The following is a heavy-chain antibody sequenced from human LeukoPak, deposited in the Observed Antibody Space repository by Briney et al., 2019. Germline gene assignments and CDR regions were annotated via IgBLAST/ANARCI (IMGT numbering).Heavy chain of an antibody. V-gene: IGHV1-2*02. J-gene: IGHJ5*02. Sequence: ASVKVSCKASGYTFTGYYMHWVRQAPGQGLEWMGWINPNSGGTNYAQKFQGRVTMTRDTSISTAYMELSRLGSDDTAVYYCARDVIAAAGSGFYPWGQGTLVTVSS. CDR1: GYTFTGYY. CDR3: ARDVIAAAGSGFYP. D-gene: IGHD6-13*01. CDR2: INPNSGGT.